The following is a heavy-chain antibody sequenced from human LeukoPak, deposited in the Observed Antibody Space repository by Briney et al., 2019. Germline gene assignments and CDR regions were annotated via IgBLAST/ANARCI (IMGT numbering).Heavy chain of an antibody. V-gene: IGHV3-11*04. J-gene: IGHJ4*02. CDR3: ARNAFSSSSFWVDY. CDR2: ISSSGSTI. D-gene: IGHD6-6*01. Sequence: GGSLRLSCAASGFTFSDYYMSWIRQAPGKGLEWVSYISSSGSTIYYADSVKGRFTISRDNAKNSLYLQMNSLRAEDTAVYYCARNAFSSSSFWVDYWGQGTLVTVSS. CDR1: GFTFSDYY.